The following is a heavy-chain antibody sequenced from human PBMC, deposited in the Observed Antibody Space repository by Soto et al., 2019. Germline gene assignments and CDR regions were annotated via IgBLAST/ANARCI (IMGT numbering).Heavy chain of an antibody. V-gene: IGHV1-2*02. CDR1: GYAFSGHY. CDR2: INPNTGGS. D-gene: IGHD1-26*01. J-gene: IGHJ6*02. CDR3: ARDLIVDGHDNYGMDV. Sequence: GGSVKVCFNASGYAFSGHYIHLVRQAPGQGLEWMGWINPNTGGSNYAEKFKGRILMTRDTSIFTTHMRLNRLTSDDTAVYYCARDLIVDGHDNYGMDVWGQGTTVTVSS.